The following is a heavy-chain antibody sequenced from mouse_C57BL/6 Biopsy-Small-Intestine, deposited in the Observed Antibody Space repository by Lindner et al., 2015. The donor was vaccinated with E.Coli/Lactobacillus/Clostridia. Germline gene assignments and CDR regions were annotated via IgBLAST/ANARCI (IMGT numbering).Heavy chain of an antibody. CDR1: GLNIKDDY. V-gene: IGHV14-4*01. J-gene: IGHJ3*01. Sequence: VQLQESGAELVRPGASVKLSCTASGLNIKDDYMHWVKQRPEQGLEWIGWIDPENGDTEYASKFQGKATITADTSSNTAYLQLSSLTSEDTAVYYCTTRYYYDLFTYWGQGTLVTVSA. CDR3: TTRYYYDLFTY. CDR2: IDPENGDT. D-gene: IGHD2-4*01.